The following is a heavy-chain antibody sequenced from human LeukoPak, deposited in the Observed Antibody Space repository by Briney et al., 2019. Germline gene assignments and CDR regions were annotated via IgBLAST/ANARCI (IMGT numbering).Heavy chain of an antibody. CDR2: IDPSDSYT. V-gene: IGHV5-10-1*01. J-gene: IGHJ5*02. CDR3: ARRVGATGWFDP. CDR1: GYSFTSYW. D-gene: IGHD1-26*01. Sequence: GESLQISCKGSGYSFTSYWISWVRQMPGKGLEWMGRIDPSDSYTNYSPSFQGHVTISADKSISTTYLQWSSLKASDTAMYYCARRVGATGWFDPWGQGTLVTVSS.